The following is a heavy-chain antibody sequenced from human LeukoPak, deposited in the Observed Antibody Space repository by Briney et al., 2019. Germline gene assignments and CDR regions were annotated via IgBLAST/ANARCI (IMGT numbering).Heavy chain of an antibody. J-gene: IGHJ4*02. CDR1: GFTFSSYA. CDR3: ARVGVGTVAGNYFDD. CDR2: ISGSGGST. D-gene: IGHD6-19*01. Sequence: GGSLRLSCAASGFTFSSYAMSWVRQAPGKGLEWVSAISGSGGSTYYADSVKGRFTIPRHNFENTLYLQMNNLRAEDTAMYYCARVGVGTVAGNYFDDWGQGTLVTVSS. V-gene: IGHV3-23*01.